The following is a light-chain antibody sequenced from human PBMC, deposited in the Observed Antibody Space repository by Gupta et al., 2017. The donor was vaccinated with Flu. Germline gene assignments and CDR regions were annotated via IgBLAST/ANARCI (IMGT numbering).Light chain of an antibody. V-gene: IGKV1-5*03. CDR1: QSISRG. Sequence: DIQMTQSPSTLSASVGDRVTITCRASQSISRGLAWYQQKPGKAPKLLIYKASTLQSGVPPRFSGSGAGTEFTLTISSLQPDDLATYYCQQDNNYWTFGQGTRVEIK. CDR3: QQDNNYWT. J-gene: IGKJ1*01. CDR2: KAS.